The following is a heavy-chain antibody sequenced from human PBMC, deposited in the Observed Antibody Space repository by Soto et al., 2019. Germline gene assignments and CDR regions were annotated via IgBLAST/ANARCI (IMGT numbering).Heavy chain of an antibody. CDR2: IYYSGST. J-gene: IGHJ6*04. D-gene: IGHD3-10*01. Sequence: TLYLTCTVSGGSISSGGYYWSWIRQHPGKGLEWIGYIYYSGSTYYNPSLKSRVTISVDTSKNQFSLKLSSVTAADTAVYYCARAYGEDCYYGLHVWGNGTKVTV. CDR3: ARAYGEDCYYGLHV. CDR1: GGSISSGGYY. V-gene: IGHV4-31*03.